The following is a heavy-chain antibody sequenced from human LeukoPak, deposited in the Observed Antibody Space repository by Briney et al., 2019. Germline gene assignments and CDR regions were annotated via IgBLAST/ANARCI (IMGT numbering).Heavy chain of an antibody. D-gene: IGHD1-1*01. CDR2: IYYSGST. V-gene: IGHV4-59*08. CDR3: ARRISSWNVYIDK. J-gene: IGHJ4*02. CDR1: GGSISSYY. Sequence: SETLSLTCTVSGGSISSYYWSWIRQPPGKGLEWIGYIYYSGSTNYNPSLKSRVTISVDTSKNQFSLRVSSVTAADTAMYYCARRISSWNVYIDKWGQGTLVTVSS.